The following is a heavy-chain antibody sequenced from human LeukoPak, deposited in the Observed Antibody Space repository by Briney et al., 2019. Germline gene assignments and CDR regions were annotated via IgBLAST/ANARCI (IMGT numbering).Heavy chain of an antibody. J-gene: IGHJ6*02. V-gene: IGHV3-48*01. D-gene: IGHD3-3*01. Sequence: SGGSLRLSCAASGFTFSSYSMNWVRQGPGKGLEWVSYISSSSSTIYYADSVKGRFTISRDNSKNTLYLQMNSLRAEDTAVYYCARVFRRDGGMDVWGQGTTVTVSS. CDR1: GFTFSSYS. CDR3: ARVFRRDGGMDV. CDR2: ISSSSSTI.